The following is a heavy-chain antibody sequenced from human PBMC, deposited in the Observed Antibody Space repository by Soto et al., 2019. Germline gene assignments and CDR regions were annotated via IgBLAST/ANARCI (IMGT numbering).Heavy chain of an antibody. Sequence: QVQLVQSGAEVKKPGASVKVSCTASGYTFSNFGITWVRQAPGQGLEWMGWISTYNGKTNYARNVQGRITMTIDTSTNTAYMELRSMRSDDTALYYCAACTVPSSHWGRGWFDPWGQGTLVTVSA. V-gene: IGHV1-18*04. J-gene: IGHJ5*02. CDR3: AACTVPSSHWGRGWFDP. CDR1: GYTFSNFG. CDR2: ISTYNGKT. D-gene: IGHD2-8*02.